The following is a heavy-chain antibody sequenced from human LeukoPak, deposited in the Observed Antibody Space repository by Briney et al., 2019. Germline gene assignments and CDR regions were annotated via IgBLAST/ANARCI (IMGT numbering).Heavy chain of an antibody. D-gene: IGHD6-19*01. CDR2: ISAYNGNT. Sequence: ASVKVSCKTSDYNFPSYSFGWVRQAPGQGHEWMGRISAYNGNTQYAQKFQDRVTMTTDRSASTAYMELRSLRSDDTAIYYCARARLAVHGTVLLDPWGQGTLVTVSS. J-gene: IGHJ5*02. CDR1: DYNFPSYS. V-gene: IGHV1-18*01. CDR3: ARARLAVHGTVLLDP.